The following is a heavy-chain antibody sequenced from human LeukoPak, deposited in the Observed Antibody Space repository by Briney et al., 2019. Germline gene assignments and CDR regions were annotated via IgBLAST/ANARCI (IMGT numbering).Heavy chain of an antibody. CDR1: GGSVTSFY. J-gene: IGHJ2*01. V-gene: IGHV4-4*09. CDR3: ARFHSGPSGWYVLWYFDL. Sequence: PSETLSLTCTVSGGSVTSFYWSWIRQPPGKGLEWIGYIYKSENTKYNSSLESRVTMSVDTSKNQLFLKLSSVTAADTAVYYCARFHSGPSGWYVLWYFDLWGRGTLVTVSS. D-gene: IGHD6-19*01. CDR2: IYKSENT.